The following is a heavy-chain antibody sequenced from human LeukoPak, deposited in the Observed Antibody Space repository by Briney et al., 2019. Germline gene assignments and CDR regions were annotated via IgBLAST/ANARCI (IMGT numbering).Heavy chain of an antibody. CDR3: ARRMVAKTAFDY. CDR2: IYPSDSDT. J-gene: IGHJ4*02. Sequence: GESLKISCKGFGYTFTSYWIGWVRQMPEKGLEWMGIIYPSDSDTRYSPSFQGQVTISADKSISTAYLQWSSLKASDTAMYYCARRMVAKTAFDYWGQGTLVTVSS. CDR1: GYTFTSYW. V-gene: IGHV5-51*01. D-gene: IGHD5-12*01.